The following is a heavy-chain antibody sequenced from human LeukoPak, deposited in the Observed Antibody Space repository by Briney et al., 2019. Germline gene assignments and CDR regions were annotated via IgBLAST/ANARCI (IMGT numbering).Heavy chain of an antibody. J-gene: IGHJ4*02. V-gene: IGHV4-39*01. D-gene: IGHD2-2*02. CDR3: ARRLGVYTTYYFDY. Sequence: SETLSLTCTVSGGSISSGGYYWGWIRQPPGKGLEWIGSIYYSGSTYYNPSLKSRVTISVDTSKNQFSLKLSSVTAADTAVYYCARRLGVYTTYYFDYWGQGTLVTVSS. CDR2: IYYSGST. CDR1: GGSISSGGYY.